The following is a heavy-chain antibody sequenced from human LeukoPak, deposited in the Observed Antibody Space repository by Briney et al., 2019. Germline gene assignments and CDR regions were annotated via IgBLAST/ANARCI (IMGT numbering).Heavy chain of an antibody. D-gene: IGHD3-22*01. J-gene: IGHJ4*02. CDR2: MNPNSGNT. Sequence: ASVKVSCKASGYTFTSYDINWVRQATGQGLEWMGWMNPNSGNTGYAQKFQGRVTMTRNTSISTAYMELSSLRSEDTAVYYCAGYGYYYDRSGKGYFDYWGQGTLVTVSS. CDR1: GYTFTSYD. V-gene: IGHV1-8*01. CDR3: AGYGYYYDRSGKGYFDY.